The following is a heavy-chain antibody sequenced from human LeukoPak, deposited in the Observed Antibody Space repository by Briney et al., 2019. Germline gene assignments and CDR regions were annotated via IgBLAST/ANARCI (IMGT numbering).Heavy chain of an antibody. CDR1: GGTFSSYA. CDR3: ARDPLSDPPGDY. V-gene: IGHV1-69*05. Sequence: SVKVSCKASGGTFSSYAISWVRQAPGQELEWMGRIIPIFGTANYAQKFQGRVTITTDESTSTAYMELSSLRSEDTAVYYCARDPLSDPPGDYWGQGTLVTVSS. J-gene: IGHJ4*02. CDR2: IIPIFGTA.